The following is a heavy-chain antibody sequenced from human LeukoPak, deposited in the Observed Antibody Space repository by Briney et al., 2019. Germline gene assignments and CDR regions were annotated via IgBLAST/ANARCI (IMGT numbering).Heavy chain of an antibody. D-gene: IGHD1-1*01. CDR1: GFTFSSYW. CDR3: ARDKIEGPTKLDY. CDR2: IKQDESEK. J-gene: IGHJ4*02. V-gene: IGHV3-7*01. Sequence: GGALRLSCAASGFTFSSYWMSWVRQAPGKGLEWVANIKQDESEKYYVDSLKGRFTISRDNAKNSLYLQMNSLRAEDTAVYYCARDKIEGPTKLDYWGQGILVTVSS.